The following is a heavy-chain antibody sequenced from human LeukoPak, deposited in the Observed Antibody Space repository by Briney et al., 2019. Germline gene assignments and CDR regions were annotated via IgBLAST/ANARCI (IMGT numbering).Heavy chain of an antibody. CDR3: AAGGVVAATYYSDY. CDR1: GGTFSSYA. J-gene: IGHJ4*02. Sequence: SVKVSCKASGGTFSSYAISWVRQAPGQGLEWMGGIIPIFGTANYAQKFQGRVTITADESTSTAYMELSSLRSEDTAVYYCAAGGVVAATYYSDYWGQGTLVTVSS. D-gene: IGHD2-15*01. V-gene: IGHV1-69*13. CDR2: IIPIFGTA.